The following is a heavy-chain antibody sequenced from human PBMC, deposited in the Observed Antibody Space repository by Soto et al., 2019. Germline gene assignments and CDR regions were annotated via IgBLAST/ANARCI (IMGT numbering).Heavy chain of an antibody. D-gene: IGHD2-15*01. Sequence: SVKGRFTISRDNSKNTLYLQMNSLRPEDTAVYYCAIIATFGGGDAFDIWGQGTMVTVSS. CDR3: AIIATFGGGDAFDI. J-gene: IGHJ3*02. V-gene: IGHV3-30*03.